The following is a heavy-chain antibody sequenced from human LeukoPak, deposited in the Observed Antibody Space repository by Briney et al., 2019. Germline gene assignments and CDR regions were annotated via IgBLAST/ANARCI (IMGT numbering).Heavy chain of an antibody. J-gene: IGHJ4*02. Sequence: GGSLRLSCAASGFTFSGYAMSWVRQAPGKGLEWVSAISGSGGSTYYADSVKGRFTISRDNSKNTLYLQMNSLRAEDTAVYYCAKGLYCSGGSCYNYFDYWGQGTLVTVSS. V-gene: IGHV3-23*01. CDR3: AKGLYCSGGSCYNYFDY. CDR2: ISGSGGST. D-gene: IGHD2-15*01. CDR1: GFTFSGYA.